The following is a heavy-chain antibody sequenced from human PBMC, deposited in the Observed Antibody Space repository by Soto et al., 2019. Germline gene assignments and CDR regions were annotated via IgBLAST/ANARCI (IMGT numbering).Heavy chain of an antibody. Sequence: EVQLVESGGGLVKPGGSLRLSCAASGFTFSSYSMNWVRQAPGKGLEWVSSISSSSSYIYYADAVKGRFTISRDNAKNSMSLKMNSLRAEDTAVYYYARGVSYYDSSGYPWGQGTLVTVSS. V-gene: IGHV3-21*01. CDR2: ISSSSSYI. D-gene: IGHD3-22*01. CDR3: ARGVSYYDSSGYP. CDR1: GFTFSSYS. J-gene: IGHJ5*02.